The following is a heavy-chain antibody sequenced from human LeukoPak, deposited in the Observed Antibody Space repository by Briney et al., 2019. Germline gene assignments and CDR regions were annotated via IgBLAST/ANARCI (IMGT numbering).Heavy chain of an antibody. J-gene: IGHJ6*01. CDR1: GYTFTSYD. Sequence: ASVKVSCKASGYTFTSYDLNWVRPATGQGLEWMGWMNPNSGNTGYAQKLQGRVTITMNTSISKAYTELSILRSQRTALSYDQRASIKDVWGRGSTVTVSS. D-gene: IGHD3-10*01. CDR2: MNPNSGNT. CDR3: QRASIKDV. V-gene: IGHV1-8*03.